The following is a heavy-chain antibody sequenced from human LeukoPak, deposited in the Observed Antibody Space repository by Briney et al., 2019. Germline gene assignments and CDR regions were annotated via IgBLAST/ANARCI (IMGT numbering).Heavy chain of an antibody. CDR2: ISYDGSNK. V-gene: IGHV3-30-3*01. CDR3: AKVTYRYFGSGSYSIDY. Sequence: GRSLRLSCAASGFTFSSYAMHWVRQAPGKGLEWVAVISYDGSNKYYADSVKGRFTISRDNSKNTLYLQMNSLRAEDTAIYYCAKVTYRYFGSGSYSIDYWGQGTLVTVSS. D-gene: IGHD3-10*01. J-gene: IGHJ4*02. CDR1: GFTFSSYA.